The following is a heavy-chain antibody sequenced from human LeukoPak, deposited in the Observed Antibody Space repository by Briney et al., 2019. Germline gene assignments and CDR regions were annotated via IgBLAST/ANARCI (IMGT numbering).Heavy chain of an antibody. CDR1: GFTFSNYA. Sequence: PGGSLRLSCGASGFTFSNYAMSWVRQAPGKGLEWVSAISGSGSNTNFADSVKGRCTISRDNSKNTLCLQVNSLRGEDTAVYYCAKESDIVATIVDYWGQGTLVTVSS. CDR2: ISGSGSNT. V-gene: IGHV3-23*01. J-gene: IGHJ4*02. D-gene: IGHD5-12*01. CDR3: AKESDIVATIVDY.